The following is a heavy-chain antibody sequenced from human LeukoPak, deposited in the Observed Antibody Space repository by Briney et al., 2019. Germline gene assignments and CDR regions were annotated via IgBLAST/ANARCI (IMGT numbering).Heavy chain of an antibody. CDR2: IIPIFGTA. CDR1: GGTFSSYA. CDR3: ARPRGIVAGDAFDI. Sequence: KVSCKASGGTFSSYAISWVRQAPGQGLEWMGRIIPIFGTANYAQKFQGRVTFTTDESTSTAYMELSSLRSDDTAVYYCARPRGIVAGDAFDIWGKGTMVTVSS. V-gene: IGHV1-69*05. D-gene: IGHD2/OR15-2a*01. J-gene: IGHJ3*02.